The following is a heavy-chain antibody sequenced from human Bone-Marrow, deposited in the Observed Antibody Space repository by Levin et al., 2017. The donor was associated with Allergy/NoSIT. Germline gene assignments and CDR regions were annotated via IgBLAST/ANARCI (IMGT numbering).Heavy chain of an antibody. J-gene: IGHJ4*02. V-gene: IGHV6-1*01. D-gene: IGHD6-19*01. CDR1: GDSVSSNTLA. Sequence: SETLSLTCVISGDSVSSNTLAWNWIRQSPSRGLEWLGRTYYRSKWYNDCAISMRGRMSIDADTSKNQVSLHLTSVTPEDTAVYFCASGGSGLSFWGQGNRVTVSS. CDR2: TYYRSKWYN. CDR3: ASGGSGLSF.